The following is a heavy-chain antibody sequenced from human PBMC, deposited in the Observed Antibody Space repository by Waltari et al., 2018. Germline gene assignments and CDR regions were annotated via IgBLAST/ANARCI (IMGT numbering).Heavy chain of an antibody. D-gene: IGHD3-10*01. CDR3: AREGSDSGSHLKAFDM. CDR1: GSMFSEYY. Sequence: VKVSCKASGSMFSEYYIHWVRQAPGQGLEWMGLINPRDETTDYAQKFQGRVTVSRDTSTTTNYMELSSLTSADTALYYCAREGSDSGSHLKAFDMWGQGTMVTVSS. CDR2: INPRDETT. J-gene: IGHJ3*02. V-gene: IGHV1-46*01.